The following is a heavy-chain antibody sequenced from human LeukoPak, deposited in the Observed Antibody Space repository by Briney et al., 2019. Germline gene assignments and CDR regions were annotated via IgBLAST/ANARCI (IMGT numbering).Heavy chain of an antibody. V-gene: IGHV1-24*01. J-gene: IGHJ3*02. Sequence: GSVKVSCKVSGYTVSELSIYWVRQAHGKGLEWMGGFNPEDGEKIYVQKFQGRVTMTEDTSTDTAYMELSSLTSEDTAVYYCAATSGNYYNFAFDIWSQGTMVAVSS. CDR2: FNPEDGEK. D-gene: IGHD3-10*01. CDR1: GYTVSELS. CDR3: AATSGNYYNFAFDI.